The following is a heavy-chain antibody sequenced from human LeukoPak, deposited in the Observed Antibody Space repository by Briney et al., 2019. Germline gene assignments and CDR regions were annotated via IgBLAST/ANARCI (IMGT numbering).Heavy chain of an antibody. CDR3: AREDIVVVPAAILYYYGMDV. D-gene: IGHD2-2*02. CDR1: GYTFTGYY. CDR2: INPNSGGT. J-gene: IGHJ6*02. V-gene: IGHV1-2*02. Sequence: GASVKVSCKASGYTFTGYYMHWVRQAPGQGLEWMGWINPNSGGTNYAQKFQGRVTMTRDTSISTAYMELSRLRSDDTAVYYCAREDIVVVPAAILYYYGMDVWGQGTTVTVSS.